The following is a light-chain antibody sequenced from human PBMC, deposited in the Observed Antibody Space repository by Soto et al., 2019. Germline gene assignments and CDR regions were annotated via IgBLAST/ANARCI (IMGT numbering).Light chain of an antibody. V-gene: IGKV1-9*01. J-gene: IGKJ2*01. CDR1: QGISTY. Sequence: DIQLTQSPSLLSASVGDRVTITCRASQGISTYVAWYQQTPGRAPKVLIYAASTLQSGVPSRFSGSGSGTEFTLTISSLQPEDFATYYCKHFNSYPKTFGQGTKLEI. CDR3: KHFNSYPKT. CDR2: AAS.